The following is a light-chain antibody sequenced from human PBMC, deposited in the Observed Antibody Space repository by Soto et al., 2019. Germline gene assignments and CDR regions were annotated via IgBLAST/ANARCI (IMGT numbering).Light chain of an antibody. J-gene: IGKJ1*01. CDR3: QQYYSYPRT. Sequence: AIRMTQSPSSLSASTGDRVTITCRASQDITSYLAWYQQKPGKAPKLLIYAASTLQSGVPSRFSGSGSGRDFTLTISCLQSEDFATYYCQQYYSYPRTFGQGTKVEIK. CDR1: QDITSY. CDR2: AAS. V-gene: IGKV1-8*01.